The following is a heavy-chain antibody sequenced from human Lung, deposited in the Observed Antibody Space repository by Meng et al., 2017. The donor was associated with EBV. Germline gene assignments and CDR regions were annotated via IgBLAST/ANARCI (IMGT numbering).Heavy chain of an antibody. CDR2: IRSKANNYTT. J-gene: IGHJ4*02. V-gene: IGHV3-73*01. Sequence: GRVGVFGGGLVQPGGSLKLSCAASGCPFSGSAMHWVRQASGKGLEWVGRIRSKANNYTTSFGASVEGRFTISRDDSNNTAYLQMNSLKTEDTAIYYCTSRSFWGQGTLVTVSS. CDR1: GCPFSGSA. CDR3: TSRSF.